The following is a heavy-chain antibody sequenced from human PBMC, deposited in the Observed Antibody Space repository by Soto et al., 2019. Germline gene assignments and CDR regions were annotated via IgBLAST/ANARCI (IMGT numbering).Heavy chain of an antibody. Sequence: GGSLRLSCAASGFTFSSYGMHWVRQAPGKRLEWVAVIWYDGSNKYYADSVKGRFTISRDNSKNTLYLQMNSLRAEDTAVYYCARDRHMATVTNPNYYYYYMDVWGKGTTVTVSS. CDR3: ARDRHMATVTNPNYYYYYMDV. J-gene: IGHJ6*03. CDR1: GFTFSSYG. D-gene: IGHD4-4*01. V-gene: IGHV3-33*01. CDR2: IWYDGSNK.